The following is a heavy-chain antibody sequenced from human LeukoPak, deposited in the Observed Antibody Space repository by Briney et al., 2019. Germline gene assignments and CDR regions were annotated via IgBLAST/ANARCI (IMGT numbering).Heavy chain of an antibody. D-gene: IGHD3-22*01. CDR3: ARLSTMIVVELHFDY. CDR1: GGSFSGYY. J-gene: IGHJ4*02. Sequence: PSETLSLTCAVYGGSFSGYYWSWIRQPPGKGLEWIGEINHSGSTNYNPSLKSRVTISVDTSKNQFSLKLSSVTAADTAVYYCARLSTMIVVELHFDYWGQGTLVTVSS. CDR2: INHSGST. V-gene: IGHV4-34*01.